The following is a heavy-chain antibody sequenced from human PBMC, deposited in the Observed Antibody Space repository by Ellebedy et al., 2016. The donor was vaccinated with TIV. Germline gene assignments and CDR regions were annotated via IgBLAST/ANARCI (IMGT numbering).Heavy chain of an antibody. CDR3: ARDRVHYAHFDY. CDR2: ISYDGSNK. CDR1: GFSFSTYA. D-gene: IGHD4-17*01. J-gene: IGHJ4*02. V-gene: IGHV3-30-3*01. Sequence: GESLKISCAVSGFSFSTYAMHWVRQAPGKGLEWVAVISYDGSNKYYADSVKGRFTISRDNSKNTLYLQMNSLRAEDTAVYYCARDRVHYAHFDYWGQGTLVTVSS.